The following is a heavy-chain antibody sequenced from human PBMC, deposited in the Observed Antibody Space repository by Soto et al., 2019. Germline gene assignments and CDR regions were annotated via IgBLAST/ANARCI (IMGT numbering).Heavy chain of an antibody. J-gene: IGHJ5*02. Sequence: QVQLQESGPRLVKPSQTLSLTYSVSGGSLSSGNYYGGWIRQYPGKGLEWIGHIYNSGTTYYNPSLKSRLSISIDTSKNEFSLKLTSVTAADTAVYYCARGHLGYCSGGSCYPNWFDPWGQGALVTVSS. CDR2: IYNSGTT. D-gene: IGHD2-15*01. CDR1: GGSLSSGNYY. V-gene: IGHV4-31*03. CDR3: ARGHLGYCSGGSCYPNWFDP.